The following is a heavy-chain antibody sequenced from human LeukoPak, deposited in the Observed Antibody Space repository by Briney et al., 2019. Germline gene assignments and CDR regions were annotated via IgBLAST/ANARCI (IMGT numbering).Heavy chain of an antibody. CDR1: GFTFSSYS. CDR2: ISSSSYI. CDR3: ARGNLETYYDILTGYYIRSYFDY. D-gene: IGHD3-9*01. J-gene: IGHJ4*02. Sequence: GGSLRLSCAASGFTFSSYSMSWVRQAPGKGLEWVSSISSSSYIYCADSVKGRFTISRDNAKNSLYLQMNSLRAEDTAVYYCARGNLETYYDILTGYYIRSYFDYWGQGTLVTVSS. V-gene: IGHV3-21*01.